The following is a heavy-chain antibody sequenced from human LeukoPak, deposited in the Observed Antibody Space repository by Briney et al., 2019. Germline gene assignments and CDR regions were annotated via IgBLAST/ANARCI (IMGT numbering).Heavy chain of an antibody. CDR3: ARGRRAFYELRGNRFYYYLDV. V-gene: IGHV4-34*01. CDR2: INHN. J-gene: IGHJ6*03. CDR1: GASLSDFH. Sequence: PSETLSLTCAVDGASLSDFHWTWIRQSPGKGLEWIGEINHNNYNPSLKSRVTISLDTSKNQFSLNLTSVTAADTAIYYCARGRRAFYELRGNRFYYYLDVWGKGTPVTVSS. D-gene: IGHD2/OR15-2a*01.